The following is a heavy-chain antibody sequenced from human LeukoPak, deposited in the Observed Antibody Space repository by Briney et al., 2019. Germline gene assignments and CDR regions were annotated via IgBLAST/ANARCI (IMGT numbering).Heavy chain of an antibody. CDR3: AGNYGDYIGIMAPFDY. D-gene: IGHD4-17*01. Sequence: GASVKVSCKASGYTFTSYAMHWVRQAPGQGLEWMGWINAGNGNTKYSQKFQGRVTITRDTSASTAYMELSSLRSEDTAVYYCAGNYGDYIGIMAPFDYWGQGTLVTVSS. J-gene: IGHJ4*02. CDR1: GYTFTSYA. V-gene: IGHV1-3*01. CDR2: INAGNGNT.